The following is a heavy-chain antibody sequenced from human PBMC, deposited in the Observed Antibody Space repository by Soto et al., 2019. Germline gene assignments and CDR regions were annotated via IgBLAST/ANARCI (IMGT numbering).Heavy chain of an antibody. Sequence: QVQLVQSGAEVKKPGSSVKVSCKASGGTFSSYAISWVRQAPGQGLAWMGGIIPIFGTANYAQKFQGRVTITADESTSTAYMELSSLSSEDTAVYYCARGRTPIAVAADYFDYWGRGTLVTVSS. J-gene: IGHJ4*02. CDR2: IIPIFGTA. D-gene: IGHD6-19*01. CDR3: ARGRTPIAVAADYFDY. V-gene: IGHV1-69*01. CDR1: GGTFSSYA.